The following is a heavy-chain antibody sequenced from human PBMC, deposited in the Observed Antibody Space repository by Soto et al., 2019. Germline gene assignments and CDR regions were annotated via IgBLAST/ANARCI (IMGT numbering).Heavy chain of an antibody. CDR3: TRDSFDETLYYGWDV. J-gene: IGHJ6*02. CDR2: INRDGSGT. CDR1: GFTFSSFW. Sequence: PGGSLRLSCAASGFTFSSFWMHWVRQVPGKGPVWVSRINRDGSGTSYADSVKGRFTISRDNAKNTLYLQMNSLRAEDTAVYSCTRDSFDETLYYGWDVWGQGTTVTVS. D-gene: IGHD3-9*01. V-gene: IGHV3-74*01.